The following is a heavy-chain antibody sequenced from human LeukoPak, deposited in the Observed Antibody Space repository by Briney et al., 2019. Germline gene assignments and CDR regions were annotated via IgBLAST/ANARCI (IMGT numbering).Heavy chain of an antibody. CDR2: IYSSGST. CDR1: GFTFKNAW. Sequence: GGSLRLSCATSGFTFKNAWMSWVRQAPGKGPEWVSLIYSSGSTYYTNSVKGRFTISRDNSQNTLYLQMNSLSAEDTAVYYCARTFLSGDGYKVGYFDYWGQGTLVTVSS. CDR3: ARTFLSGDGYKVGYFDY. D-gene: IGHD5-24*01. J-gene: IGHJ4*02. V-gene: IGHV3-53*01.